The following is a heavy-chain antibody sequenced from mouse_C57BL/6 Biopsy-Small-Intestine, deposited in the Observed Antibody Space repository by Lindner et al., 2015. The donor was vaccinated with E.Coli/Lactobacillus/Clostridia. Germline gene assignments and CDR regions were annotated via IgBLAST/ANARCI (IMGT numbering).Heavy chain of an antibody. D-gene: IGHD2-3*01. CDR1: GFTFSDYG. CDR2: ISSGSSTI. V-gene: IGHV5-17*01. Sequence: VQLQESGEGLVKPGGSLKLSCAASGFTFSDYGMHWVRQAPEKGLEWVAYISSGSSTIYYADTVKGRFTISRDNAKNTLFLQMTSLRSEDTAMYYCARRALDGYFFDYWGQGTTLTVSS. CDR3: ARRALDGYFFDY. J-gene: IGHJ2*01.